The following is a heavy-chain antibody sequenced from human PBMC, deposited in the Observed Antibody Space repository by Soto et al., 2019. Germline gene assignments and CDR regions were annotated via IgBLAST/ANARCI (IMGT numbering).Heavy chain of an antibody. J-gene: IGHJ4*02. Sequence: QLQLQESGPGLVKPSETLSLTCTVSGGSIGSSVHYWGWIRQPPGKGLEWIGTIYYSGSTYYNPSLKSRVTISVDTSKNQFSLKLSSVTAADTAVYYCARVPLGNSFFEYWGQGTLVTVSS. CDR1: GGSIGSSVHY. V-gene: IGHV4-39*01. D-gene: IGHD1-7*01. CDR3: ARVPLGNSFFEY. CDR2: IYYSGST.